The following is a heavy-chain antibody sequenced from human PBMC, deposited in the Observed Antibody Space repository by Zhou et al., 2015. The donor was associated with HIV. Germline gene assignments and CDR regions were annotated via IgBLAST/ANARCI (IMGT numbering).Heavy chain of an antibody. CDR1: GGSINTYA. Sequence: QVQLVQSGAEVKKLGSSVKVSCRAFGGSINTYAISWVRQAPGQGLEWLGGIIPMSGTTNYARNFQGRVTITADKATSTAYMELNRLRSEDTAVYFCARGYCSSTNCYLGVSQYYFFGMDVWG. CDR2: IIPMSGTT. V-gene: IGHV1-69*06. D-gene: IGHD2-2*01. J-gene: IGHJ6*02. CDR3: ARGYCSSTNCYLGVSQYYFFGMDV.